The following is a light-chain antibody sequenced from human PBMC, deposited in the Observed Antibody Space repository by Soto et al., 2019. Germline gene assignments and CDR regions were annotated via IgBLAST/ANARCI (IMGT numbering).Light chain of an antibody. V-gene: IGKV3-11*01. CDR3: QQHSDWPLT. Sequence: EIVMTQSPATLSLSPGERATLSCRASQSVSSYLAWYQQKPGQAPRLLISDASTRATGIPARFSGSGSGTDFTLTVSSLEPEDFAVYYCQQHSDWPLTFGGGTKVEI. J-gene: IGKJ4*01. CDR1: QSVSSY. CDR2: DAS.